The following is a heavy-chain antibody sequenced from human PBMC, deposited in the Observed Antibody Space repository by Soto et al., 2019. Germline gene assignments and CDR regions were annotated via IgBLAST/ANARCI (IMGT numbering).Heavy chain of an antibody. CDR2: ISTSGGTT. D-gene: IGHD6-19*01. V-gene: IGHV3-23*01. Sequence: GGSLRLSCAASGFTFSSYAMSWVRQAPGKGLEWVSAISTSGGTTYYADSVKGRFTISRDNSKNTLYLQMNSLRAEDTAAYYCAISPIAVAGTTYYFDYWGQGTLVTVSS. CDR1: GFTFSSYA. J-gene: IGHJ4*02. CDR3: AISPIAVAGTTYYFDY.